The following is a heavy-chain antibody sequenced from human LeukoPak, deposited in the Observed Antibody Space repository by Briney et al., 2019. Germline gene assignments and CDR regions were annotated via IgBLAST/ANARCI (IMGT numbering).Heavy chain of an antibody. Sequence: SETLALTCAVYGGSFRGYYWSWIRQPPGKGLEWIGEINHSGSTNYNPSLKSRVTISLDTSMKKFSLKLNSVTAADTAVYYCASTERCSTTCPLDYWGQGTLVTVSS. CDR2: INHSGST. D-gene: IGHD2-2*01. CDR1: GGSFRGYY. V-gene: IGHV4-34*01. CDR3: ASTERCSTTCPLDY. J-gene: IGHJ4*02.